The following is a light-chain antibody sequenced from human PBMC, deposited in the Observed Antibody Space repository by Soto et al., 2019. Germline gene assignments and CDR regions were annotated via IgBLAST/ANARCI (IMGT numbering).Light chain of an antibody. CDR2: GAS. V-gene: IGKV3-15*01. CDR1: QSVSGN. Sequence: EIVMTQSPATLSASPGERATLSCRASQSVSGNLAWYQKKPGQAPRLLIYGASTRATGIPARFSGSGSGTDFTLTISSLQSEDFAVYYCQQYNNWPPTFGQGTRLEIK. CDR3: QQYNNWPPT. J-gene: IGKJ5*01.